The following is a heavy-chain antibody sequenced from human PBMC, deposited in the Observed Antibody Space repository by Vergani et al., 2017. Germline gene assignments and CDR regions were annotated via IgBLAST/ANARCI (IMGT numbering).Heavy chain of an antibody. CDR2: SIPIFGIA. V-gene: IGHV1-69*17. D-gene: IGHD6-19*01. CDR1: GGTFSSYA. Sequence: QVQLVQSGAEVKKPGSSVKVSCKASGGTFSSYAISWVRQAPGQGLEWMGGSIPIFGIANYAQKFQGRVTITADKSTSTAYLELSSLRSEDTAVYYCARDKSSGWHAHYFDYWGQGTLVTVSS. J-gene: IGHJ4*02. CDR3: ARDKSSGWHAHYFDY.